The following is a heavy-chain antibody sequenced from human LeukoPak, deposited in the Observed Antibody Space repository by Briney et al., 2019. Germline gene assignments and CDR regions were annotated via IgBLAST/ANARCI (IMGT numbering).Heavy chain of an antibody. V-gene: IGHV4-34*01. D-gene: IGHD3-22*01. CDR1: IQFFSGCY. CDR3: ARGSRYISGSYYVFAFDI. CDR2: INHSGTT. Sequence: PSETLSLTCGLYIQFFSGCYWSWIRQPPGKGLEWIGEINHSGTTNYNPSLKSRVTISVDTSKNQFSLNLSSVTAADTAVYYCARGSRYISGSYYVFAFDIWGQGTMVAVSS. J-gene: IGHJ3*02.